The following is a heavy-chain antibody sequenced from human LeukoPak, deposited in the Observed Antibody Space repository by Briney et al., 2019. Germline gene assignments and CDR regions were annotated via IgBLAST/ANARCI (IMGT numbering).Heavy chain of an antibody. CDR1: GFTFSSYG. Sequence: TGRSLRLSCAASGFTFSSYGMHWVRQAPGKGLEWVAVISYDGSNKDYADSVKGRFTISRDNSKNTLYLQMNSLRAEDAAVYYCAKDRYSSGWYSDFDYWGQGTLVTVSS. V-gene: IGHV3-30*18. D-gene: IGHD6-19*01. J-gene: IGHJ4*02. CDR2: ISYDGSNK. CDR3: AKDRYSSGWYSDFDY.